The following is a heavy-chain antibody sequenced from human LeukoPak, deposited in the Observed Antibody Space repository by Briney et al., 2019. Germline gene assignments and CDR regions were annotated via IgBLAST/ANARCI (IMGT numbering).Heavy chain of an antibody. V-gene: IGHV4-38-2*02. J-gene: IGHJ4*02. CDR1: GYSISSGYY. D-gene: IGHD6-6*01. CDR2: IYHSGST. Sequence: SETLSLTCTVSGYSISSGYYWGWIRQPPGKGLEWIGSIYHSGSTYYNPSLESRVTISVDTSKNQFSLKLSSVTAADTAVYYCALDYSSSFNWGQGTLVTVSS. CDR3: ALDYSSSFN.